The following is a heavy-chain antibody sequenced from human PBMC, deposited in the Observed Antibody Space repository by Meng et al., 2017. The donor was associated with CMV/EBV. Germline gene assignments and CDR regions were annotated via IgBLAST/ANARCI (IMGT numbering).Heavy chain of an antibody. J-gene: IGHJ6*02. V-gene: IGHV3-7*01. CDR3: ARDYYGSGVPWYYYGMDV. CDR1: GFTFSSYW. D-gene: IGHD3-10*01. Sequence: GESLKISCAASGFTFSSYWMSWVRQAPGEGLEWVANIKQDGSEKYYVDSVKGRFTISRDNAKNSLYLQMNSLRAEDTAVYYCARDYYGSGVPWYYYGMDVWGQGTTVTVSS. CDR2: IKQDGSEK.